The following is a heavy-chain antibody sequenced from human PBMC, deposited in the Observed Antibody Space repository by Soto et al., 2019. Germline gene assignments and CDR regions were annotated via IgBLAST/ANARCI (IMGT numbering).Heavy chain of an antibody. CDR1: GGSLSSGSFF. V-gene: IGHV4-39*02. Sequence: SETLPLTCTVSGGSLSSGSFFWGWIRQPPGKGLEWIGHIYFTGTSSYSPSLKSRVTMFVDTSKNNFSLRLTSVTAEDTALYYCVRSGDYRSGSFWYYFDYWGQGTLVTVSS. CDR3: VRSGDYRSGSFWYYFDY. J-gene: IGHJ4*02. CDR2: IYFTGTS. D-gene: IGHD3-10*01.